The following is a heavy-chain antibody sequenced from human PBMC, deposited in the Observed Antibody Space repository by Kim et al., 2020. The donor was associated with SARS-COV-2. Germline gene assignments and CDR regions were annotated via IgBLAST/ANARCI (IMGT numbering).Heavy chain of an antibody. Sequence: TSYANAVKGRLTVSRDNSKNTLYLQMNSLRAEDTAVYYWAKFPTRAFDSWGQGTLVSVSS. CDR3: AKFPTRAFDS. CDR2: T. J-gene: IGHJ4*02. V-gene: IGHV3-23*01.